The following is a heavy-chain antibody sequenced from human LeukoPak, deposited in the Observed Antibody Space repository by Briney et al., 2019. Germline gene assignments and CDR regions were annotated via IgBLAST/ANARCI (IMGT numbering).Heavy chain of an antibody. J-gene: IGHJ4*02. Sequence: PGGSLRLSCAASGFTFSSYAMSWVRQAPGKGLEWVSAISGNGGSTFYADSVKGRFTISRDNSKNTLYLQMNSLTAEDTAIYFCAKDGGFWSGYYPYWGQGTLVTVSA. CDR1: GFTFSSYA. CDR2: ISGNGGST. D-gene: IGHD3-3*01. CDR3: AKDGGFWSGYYPY. V-gene: IGHV3-23*01.